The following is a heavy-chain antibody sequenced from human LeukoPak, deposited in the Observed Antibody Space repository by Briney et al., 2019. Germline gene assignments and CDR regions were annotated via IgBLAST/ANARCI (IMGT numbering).Heavy chain of an antibody. CDR2: IIPIFGTA. V-gene: IGHV1-69*05. J-gene: IGHJ5*02. D-gene: IGHD4-23*01. CDR1: GGSFNNYA. Sequence: SVKVSCKASGGSFNNYAISWVRQAPGQGLEWMGGIIPIFGTANYAQKFQGRVTMTRITSISTAYMELSSLRSEDTAIYYCARDYGGNSGWFDPWGQGTLVTVSS. CDR3: ARDYGGNSGWFDP.